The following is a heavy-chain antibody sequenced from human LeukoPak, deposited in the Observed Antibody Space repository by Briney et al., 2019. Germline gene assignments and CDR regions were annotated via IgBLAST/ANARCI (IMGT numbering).Heavy chain of an antibody. D-gene: IGHD3-22*01. J-gene: IGHJ4*02. CDR1: GFTFSSYG. CDR3: ARAAYDNSGYLTL. CDR2: IWYNGTNK. Sequence: GGSLRLSCVASGFTFSSYGMHWVRQAPGKGLEWVAVIWYNGTNKYYADSVKGRFTISRDSSKNTLYLQMNSLRAEDTAVYYCARAAYDNSGYLTLWGQGTLVTVSS. V-gene: IGHV3-33*01.